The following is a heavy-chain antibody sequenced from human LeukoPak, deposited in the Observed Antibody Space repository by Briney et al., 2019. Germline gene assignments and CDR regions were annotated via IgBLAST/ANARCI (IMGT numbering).Heavy chain of an antibody. CDR2: IYHSGST. J-gene: IGHJ4*02. CDR1: GYSISSGYY. Sequence: SETLSLTCAVSGYSISSGYYWGWIRQPPGKGLERIGSIYHSGSTYYNPSLKSRATISVDTSKNKFSLKLSSVTAADTAVYYCARHGGQITIFGVVILYYFDYWGQGTLVTVSS. V-gene: IGHV4-38-2*01. D-gene: IGHD3-3*01. CDR3: ARHGGQITIFGVVILYYFDY.